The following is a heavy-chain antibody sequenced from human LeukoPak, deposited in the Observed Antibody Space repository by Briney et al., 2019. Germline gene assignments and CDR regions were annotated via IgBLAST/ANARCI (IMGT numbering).Heavy chain of an antibody. CDR1: GFTFSSYG. V-gene: IGHV3-30*18. CDR3: AKDLSLGLDY. J-gene: IGHJ4*02. Sequence: PGGSLRLSCAASGFTFSSYGMHWVRQAPGKGLEWVAVISYDGSNKYYADSVKGRFTISRDNSENTLYLQMNSLRAEDTAVYYCAKDLSLGLDYWGQGTLVTVSS. D-gene: IGHD2/OR15-2a*01. CDR2: ISYDGSNK.